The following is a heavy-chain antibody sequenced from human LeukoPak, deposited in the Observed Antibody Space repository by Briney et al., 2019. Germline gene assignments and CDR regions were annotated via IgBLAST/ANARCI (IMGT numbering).Heavy chain of an antibody. V-gene: IGHV4-39*01. CDR3: ASDSSSWYWFDP. CDR1: GGSISSSSYY. CDR2: IYYSGST. Sequence: PSETLSLTCTVSGGSISSSSYYWGWIRQPPGKGLEWIGSIYYSGSTYYNPSLKSRVTISVDTSKNQFSLKLSSVTAADTAVYYCASDSSSWYWFDPWGQGTLVTVSS. D-gene: IGHD6-13*01. J-gene: IGHJ5*02.